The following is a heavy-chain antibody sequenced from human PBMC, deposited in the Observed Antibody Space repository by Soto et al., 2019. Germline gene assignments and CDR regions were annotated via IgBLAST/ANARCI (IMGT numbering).Heavy chain of an antibody. J-gene: IGHJ4*02. Sequence: LRLSCAASGFTFSGYTMNWVRQAPGKGLEWVAVIGNSGDGTHYADSVKGRFTISRDNSKNTLYLQMESLRAEDTAVYYCVKDVWDYWGQGVLVTVSS. CDR1: GFTFSGYT. D-gene: IGHD2-21*01. CDR2: IGNSGDGT. V-gene: IGHV3-23*01. CDR3: VKDVWDY.